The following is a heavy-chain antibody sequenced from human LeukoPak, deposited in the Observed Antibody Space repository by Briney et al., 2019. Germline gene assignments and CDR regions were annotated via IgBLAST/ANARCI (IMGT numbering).Heavy chain of an antibody. CDR2: TSAYNGNT. Sequence: ASVKVSCKASGYTFTSYGISWVRQAPGQGLEWMGWTSAYNGNTNYAQKLQGRVTMTTDTSTSTAYMELRSLRSDDTAVYYCARGPGRYFDWFFDPWAQGTLVTVSS. J-gene: IGHJ5*02. CDR1: GYTFTSYG. CDR3: ARGPGRYFDWFFDP. V-gene: IGHV1-18*01. D-gene: IGHD3-9*01.